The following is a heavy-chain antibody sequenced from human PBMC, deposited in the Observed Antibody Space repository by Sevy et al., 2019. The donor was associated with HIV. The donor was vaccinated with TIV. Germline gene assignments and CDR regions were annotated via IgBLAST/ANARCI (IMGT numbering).Heavy chain of an antibody. J-gene: IGHJ6*02. CDR2: IYYTGST. V-gene: IGHV4-59*01. D-gene: IGHD6-19*01. CDR3: TRELISGRYYGMDV. CDR1: GGSISSYY. Sequence: SETLSLTCTVSGGSISSYYWNWIRQSPGKGLEWSGYIYYTGSTNYNPSLKSRVTISVDTSKNQFSLKLNSVTAADTAVYYCTRELISGRYYGMDVWGQGTTVTVSS.